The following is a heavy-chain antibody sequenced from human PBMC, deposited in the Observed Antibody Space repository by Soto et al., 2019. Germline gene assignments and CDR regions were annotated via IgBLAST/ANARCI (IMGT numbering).Heavy chain of an antibody. Sequence: GGSLRLSCAASGFTFSSYAMSWVRQAPGKGLEWVSAISGSGGSTYYADSVKGRFTISRDNSKNTLYLQMNSLRAEDTAVYYGEGVHCSSTSCRNFDYWGQGTLVTAPQ. D-gene: IGHD2-2*01. CDR1: GFTFSSYA. CDR2: ISGSGGST. V-gene: IGHV3-23*01. J-gene: IGHJ4*02. CDR3: EGVHCSSTSCRNFDY.